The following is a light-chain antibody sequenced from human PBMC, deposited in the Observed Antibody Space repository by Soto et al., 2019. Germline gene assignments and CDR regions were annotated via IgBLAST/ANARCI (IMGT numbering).Light chain of an antibody. CDR2: GAS. V-gene: IGKV3-20*01. J-gene: IGKJ5*01. Sequence: EVVMTQSPATLSVSPGERATLSCRASQSVSSNLAWYQQKPGQAPRLLMYGASSRATGIPDRLSGSGSGTDFTLTISRLEPEDFAVYYCQQYGSSPITFGQGTLLEIK. CDR1: QSVSSN. CDR3: QQYGSSPIT.